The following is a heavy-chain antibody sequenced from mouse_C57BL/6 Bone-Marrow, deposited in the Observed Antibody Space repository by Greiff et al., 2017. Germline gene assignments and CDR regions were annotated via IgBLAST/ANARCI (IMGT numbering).Heavy chain of an antibody. Sequence: EVKLVESGGGLVKPGGSLKLSCAASGFTFSSYAMSWVRQTPEKRLEWVATISDGGSYTYYPDNVKGRFTISRDNAKNNLYLQMSHLKSEDTAMYYCARGPSYYGSSHWYFDVWGTGTTVTVSS. CDR3: ARGPSYYGSSHWYFDV. D-gene: IGHD1-1*01. J-gene: IGHJ1*03. CDR2: ISDGGSYT. CDR1: GFTFSSYA. V-gene: IGHV5-4*03.